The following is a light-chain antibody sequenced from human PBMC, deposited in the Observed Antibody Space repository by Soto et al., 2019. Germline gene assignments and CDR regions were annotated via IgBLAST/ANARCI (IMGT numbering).Light chain of an antibody. V-gene: IGKV3-15*01. CDR3: QQYNDWPQT. J-gene: IGKJ1*01. CDR2: GAS. CDR1: QTVTTD. Sequence: EIVMTQSPVTLSVSPGERATLSCRASQTVTTDLAWYQQKPGQAPRLVIHGASTRATDFPARFSGSGSGTEFTLTISSLQSEDLAIYFCQQYNDWPQTFGQGTRVEIK.